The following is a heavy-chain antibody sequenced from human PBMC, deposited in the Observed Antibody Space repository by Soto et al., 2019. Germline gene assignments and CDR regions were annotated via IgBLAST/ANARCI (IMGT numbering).Heavy chain of an antibody. CDR1: GFSLSTSGMC. CDR3: ARITRAPYYYYYYGMDV. J-gene: IGHJ6*02. Sequence: SGPTLVNPTHTLTLTCTFSGFSLSTSGMCVSWIRQPPGKALEWLALIDWDDDKYYSTSLKTRLTISKDTSKNQVVLTMTNMDPVDTATYYCARITRAPYYYYYYGMDVWGQGTTVTVSS. V-gene: IGHV2-70*01. CDR2: IDWDDDK.